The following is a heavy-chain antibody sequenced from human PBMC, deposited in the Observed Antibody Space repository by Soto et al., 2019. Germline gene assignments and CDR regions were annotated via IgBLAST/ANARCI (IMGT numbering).Heavy chain of an antibody. CDR3: SRDLVFLSGYPPAGRYGMDV. J-gene: IGHJ6*02. Sequence: SETLSLTCTVSGGSVSSGSYYWSWIRQPPGKGLEWIGYIYYSGSTNYNPSLKSRVTISVDTSKNQFSLKLSSVTAANPAVYYCSRDLVFLSGYPPAGRYGMDVWSQGTTVTVSS. D-gene: IGHD3-9*01. CDR1: GGSVSSGSYY. V-gene: IGHV4-61*01. CDR2: IYYSGST.